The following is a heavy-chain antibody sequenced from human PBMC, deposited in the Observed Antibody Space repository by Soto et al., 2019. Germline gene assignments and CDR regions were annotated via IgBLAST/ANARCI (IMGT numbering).Heavy chain of an antibody. CDR2: INPNSGGT. CDR3: AREPSLNWGPRNAFDI. Sequence: ASVKVSCKASGYTFTGYYMHWVRQAPGQGLEWMGWINPNSGGTNYAQKFQGWVTMTRDTSISTAYMELSRLRSDDTAVYYCAREPSLNWGPRNAFDIWGQGTMVTVSS. D-gene: IGHD7-27*01. CDR1: GYTFTGYY. V-gene: IGHV1-2*04. J-gene: IGHJ3*02.